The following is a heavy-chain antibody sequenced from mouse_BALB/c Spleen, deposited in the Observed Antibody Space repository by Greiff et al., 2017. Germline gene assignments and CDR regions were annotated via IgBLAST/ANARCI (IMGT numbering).Heavy chain of an antibody. V-gene: IGHV5-17*02. CDR3: ARSWEGYYFDY. D-gene: IGHD4-1*01. Sequence: EVKLVESGGGLVQPGGSRKLSCAASGFTFSSFGMHWVRQAPEKGLEWVAYISSGSSTIYYADTVKGRITISRDNPKNTLFLQMTSLRSEDTAMYYCARSWEGYYFDYGGQGTTLSVSS. J-gene: IGHJ2*01. CDR2: ISSGSSTI. CDR1: GFTFSSFG.